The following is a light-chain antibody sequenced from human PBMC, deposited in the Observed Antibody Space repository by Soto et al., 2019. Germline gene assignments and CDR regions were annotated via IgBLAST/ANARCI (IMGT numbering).Light chain of an antibody. CDR2: GAS. Sequence: EIVMTQSPPTLYVSPGERATLSCRASQSVSSTLAWYQQKPGQAPRLLIYGASTRATGIPARFSGSGSETDFTLTINRLEPEDFGVYYCQQYGSSPWTFGQGSKVYI. CDR1: QSVSST. V-gene: IGKV3-15*01. CDR3: QQYGSSPWT. J-gene: IGKJ1*01.